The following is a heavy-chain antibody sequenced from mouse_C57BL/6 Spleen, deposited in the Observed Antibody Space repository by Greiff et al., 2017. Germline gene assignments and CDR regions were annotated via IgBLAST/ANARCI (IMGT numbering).Heavy chain of an antibody. CDR1: GFTFSSYA. J-gene: IGHJ3*01. D-gene: IGHD3-3*01. CDR2: ISSGGDYI. CDR3: TRDRGTRFAY. V-gene: IGHV5-9-1*02. Sequence: EVKLVESGAGLVKPGGSLKLSCAASGFTFSSYAMSWVRQTPEKRLEWVAYISSGGDYIYYADTVKGRFTISRDNARNTLYLQMSSLKSEDTAMYYCTRDRGTRFAYWGQGTLVTVSA.